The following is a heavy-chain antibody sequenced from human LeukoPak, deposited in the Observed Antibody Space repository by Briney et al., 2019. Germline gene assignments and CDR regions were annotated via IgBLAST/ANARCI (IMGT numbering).Heavy chain of an antibody. CDR3: TRGPGYDYVWGTYRADY. V-gene: IGHV3-64*01. D-gene: IGHD3-16*02. CDR2: ITSSGSST. Sequence: GGSLRLSCSASGFIFYSYAMHWVRQAPGRGLEYVAAITSSGSSTFHANSVKGRFTISRDNSKNTLYLQMGSLRPEDMAVYFCTRGPGYDYVWGTYRADYWGQGTLVAVSS. J-gene: IGHJ4*02. CDR1: GFIFYSYA.